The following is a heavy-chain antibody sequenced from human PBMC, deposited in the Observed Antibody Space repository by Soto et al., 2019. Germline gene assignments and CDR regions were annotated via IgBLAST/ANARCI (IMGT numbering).Heavy chain of an antibody. CDR2: IYPGDSDT. J-gene: IGHJ6*02. D-gene: IGHD4-17*01. CDR3: ARGMATVTTWYYGMDF. Sequence: GESLKISCKGSGYSFTSYWIGWVRQMPGEGLEWMGIIYPGDSDTRYSPSFQGQVTISADKSISTAYLQWSSLKASDTAMYYCARGMATVTTWYYGMDFWGQGPTVTVSS. CDR1: GYSFTSYW. V-gene: IGHV5-51*01.